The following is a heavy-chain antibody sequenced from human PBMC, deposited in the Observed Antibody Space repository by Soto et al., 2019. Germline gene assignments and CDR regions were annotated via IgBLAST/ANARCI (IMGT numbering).Heavy chain of an antibody. CDR1: GGSISSIIYY. CDR3: ARRPNSGSYHYYGVDV. J-gene: IGHJ6*02. V-gene: IGHV4-39*01. D-gene: IGHD1-26*01. CDR2: IYFSGST. Sequence: SETLSLTCTVSGGSISSIIYYWGWIRQPPGKGLEWIGNIYFSGSTYYNPSLKSRVTISVDTSKNQFSLKLSSVTAADTAVYYCARRPNSGSYHYYGVDVWGPGTTVTVSS.